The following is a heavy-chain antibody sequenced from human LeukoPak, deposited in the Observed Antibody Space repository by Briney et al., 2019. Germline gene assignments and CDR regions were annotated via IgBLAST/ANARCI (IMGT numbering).Heavy chain of an antibody. CDR1: GYTFTSYA. CDR2: INAGNGNT. J-gene: IGHJ4*02. V-gene: IGHV1-3*01. CDR3: ATPSGFWSGYSHFDY. D-gene: IGHD3-3*01. Sequence: ASVKVSCKASGYTFTSYAMHWVRQAPGQRLEWMGWINAGNGNTKYSQKFQGRVTITRDTSASTAYMELSSLRSEDTAVYYCATPSGFWSGYSHFDYWGQGTLVTVSS.